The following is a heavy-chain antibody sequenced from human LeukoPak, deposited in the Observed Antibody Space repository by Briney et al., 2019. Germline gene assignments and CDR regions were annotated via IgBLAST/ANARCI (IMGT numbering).Heavy chain of an antibody. Sequence: GGSLRLSCAAPGFTFSSYAMSCIRQAPGKGLEWVSYISSSSSYTNYADSVKGRFTISRDNAKNSLYLQMNSLRAEDTAVYYCARGPYSSSVWYFDYWGQGTLVTVSS. V-gene: IGHV3-11*06. CDR3: ARGPYSSSVWYFDY. CDR1: GFTFSSYA. CDR2: ISSSSSYT. J-gene: IGHJ4*02. D-gene: IGHD6-13*01.